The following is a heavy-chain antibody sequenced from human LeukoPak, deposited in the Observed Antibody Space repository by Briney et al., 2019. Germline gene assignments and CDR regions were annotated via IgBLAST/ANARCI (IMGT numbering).Heavy chain of an antibody. V-gene: IGHV3-48*01. CDR2: ISSSSSTI. CDR1: GFTFSSYS. J-gene: IGHJ4*02. CDR3: ARDGGQGSGYYDREDCFDY. D-gene: IGHD3-22*01. Sequence: PGGSLRLSCAASGFTFSSYSMSWVRQAPGKGLEWVSYISSSSSTIYYADSVKGRFTISRDNAKNSLYLQMNSLRAEDTAVYYCARDGGQGSGYYDREDCFDYWGQGTLVTVSS.